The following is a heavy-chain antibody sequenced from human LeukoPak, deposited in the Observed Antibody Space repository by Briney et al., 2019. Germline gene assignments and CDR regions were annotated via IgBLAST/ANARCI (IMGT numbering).Heavy chain of an antibody. D-gene: IGHD4-17*01. Sequence: PSQTLSLTCTVSGGSISSASYCWSWIRQPAGKGLEWIGHIHISGNTNYSPSLKSRVTISVDTSKNQFSLKLYSVTAADTAVYYCARVPTVTFFDYWGQGTLVTVSS. V-gene: IGHV4-61*09. CDR2: IHISGNT. CDR3: ARVPTVTFFDY. J-gene: IGHJ4*02. CDR1: GGSISSASYC.